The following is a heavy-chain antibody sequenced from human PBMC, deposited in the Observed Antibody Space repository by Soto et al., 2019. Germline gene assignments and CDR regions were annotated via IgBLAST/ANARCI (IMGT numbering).Heavy chain of an antibody. D-gene: IGHD3-10*01. CDR2: IYYSGST. CDR1: GGSISSSTYY. CDR3: ARPMVRGVYDAFDI. V-gene: IGHV4-39*01. J-gene: IGHJ3*02. Sequence: SETLSLTCTVSGGSISSSTYYWGWIRQPPGKGLEWIGSIYYSGSTYYNQSLKSRVTISVDTSRNQFSLKLSSVTAADSAVYYCARPMVRGVYDAFDIWGQGTMVTVSS.